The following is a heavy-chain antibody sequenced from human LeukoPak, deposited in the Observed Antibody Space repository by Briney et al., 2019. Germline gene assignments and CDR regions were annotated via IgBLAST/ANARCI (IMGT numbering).Heavy chain of an antibody. D-gene: IGHD6-19*01. J-gene: IGHJ4*02. CDR1: GGSISSYY. CDR2: IYYSGST. Sequence: PSETLSLTCTVSGGSISSYYWSWIRQPPGKGLEWIGYIYYSGSTNYNPSLKSRVTISVDTSKNQFSLKLSSVTAADTAVYYCARHQQWLVLQQLPEYFDYWGQGTLVTVSS. CDR3: ARHQQWLVLQQLPEYFDY. V-gene: IGHV4-59*08.